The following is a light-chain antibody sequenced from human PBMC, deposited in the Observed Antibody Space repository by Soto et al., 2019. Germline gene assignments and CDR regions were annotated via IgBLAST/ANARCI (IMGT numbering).Light chain of an antibody. V-gene: IGLV4-69*01. CDR1: SGHSNYA. J-gene: IGLJ2*01. CDR3: QTWGSGIVV. CDR2: LNSDGSH. Sequence: QPVLTQSPSASASLGASVKLTCILSSGHSNYATAWHQQQSEKGPRYLMKLNSDGSHSKGDGIPDRFSGSSSGAERYLTISSLQSEDEADYYCQTWGSGIVVFGGGTKLTVL.